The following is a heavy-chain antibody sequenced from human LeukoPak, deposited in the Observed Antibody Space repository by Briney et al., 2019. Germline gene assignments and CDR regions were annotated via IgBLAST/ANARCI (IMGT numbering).Heavy chain of an antibody. CDR1: GGSISNGGHY. D-gene: IGHD1-1*01. CDR3: ASDTHTRYYYGVDV. Sequence: PSETLSLTCTVSGGSISNGGHYWSWIRQPPGKGLEWIGEINHSGSTNYNPSLKSRVTISVDTSKNQFSLKLSSVTAADTAVYYCASDTHTRYYYGVDVWGQGTTVTVS. CDR2: INHSGST. V-gene: IGHV4-39*07. J-gene: IGHJ6*02.